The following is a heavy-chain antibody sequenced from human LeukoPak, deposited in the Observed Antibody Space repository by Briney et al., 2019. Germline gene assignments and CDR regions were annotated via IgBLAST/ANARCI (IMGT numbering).Heavy chain of an antibody. J-gene: IGHJ4*02. CDR1: GFTVSSNY. CDR2: VYSVGST. D-gene: IGHD3-10*01. CDR3: AKDWIWFGELLTYFDY. Sequence: GGSLRLSCVASGFTVSSNYMTWVRQAPGKGLEWVSVVYSVGSTYYADSVRGRFTISRDNSKNTLYLQMNSLRAEDTAVYYCAKDWIWFGELLTYFDYWGQGTLVTVSS. V-gene: IGHV3-53*01.